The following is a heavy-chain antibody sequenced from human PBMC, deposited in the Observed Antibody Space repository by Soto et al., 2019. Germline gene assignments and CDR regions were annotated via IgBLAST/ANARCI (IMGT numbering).Heavy chain of an antibody. CDR2: IYYSGST. D-gene: IGHD3-22*01. J-gene: IGHJ4*02. Sequence: SETLSLTCTVSGGSISSSSYCWGWIRQPPGKGLEWIGSIYYSGSTYYNPSLKSRVTISVDTSKNQFSLKLSSVTAADTAVYYCAIETRGYYDSSGYLNFDYWGQGTLVTVSS. CDR3: AIETRGYYDSSGYLNFDY. V-gene: IGHV4-39*01. CDR1: GGSISSSSYC.